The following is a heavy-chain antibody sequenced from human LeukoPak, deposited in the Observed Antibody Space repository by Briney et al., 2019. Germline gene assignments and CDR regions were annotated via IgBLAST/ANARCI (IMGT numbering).Heavy chain of an antibody. CDR2: INPNSGGT. D-gene: IGHD3-10*01. Sequence: ASVKVSCKASGYTFTCYYMHWVRQAPGQGLEWMGWINPNSGGTNYAQKFQGRVTMTRDTSISTAYMELSRLRSDDTAVYYCARNIIASWFGELPLFTPDNWFDPWGQGTLVTVSS. CDR1: GYTFTCYY. CDR3: ARNIIASWFGELPLFTPDNWFDP. V-gene: IGHV1-2*02. J-gene: IGHJ5*02.